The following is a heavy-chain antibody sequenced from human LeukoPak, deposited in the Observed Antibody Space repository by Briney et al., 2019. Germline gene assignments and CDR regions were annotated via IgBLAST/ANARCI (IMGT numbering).Heavy chain of an antibody. V-gene: IGHV4-4*09. D-gene: IGHD2-15*01. CDR1: GGSISSSY. J-gene: IGHJ4*02. Sequence: SETLSLTCTVSGGSISSSYWNWIRQPPGKGLEWIGYIYTGGGTNYNPSLKSRVTISVDTSKNQFSLKLSSVTAADTAVYYSARRRSDGRAFDYWGQGPLVTVS. CDR2: IYTGGGT. CDR3: ARRRSDGRAFDY.